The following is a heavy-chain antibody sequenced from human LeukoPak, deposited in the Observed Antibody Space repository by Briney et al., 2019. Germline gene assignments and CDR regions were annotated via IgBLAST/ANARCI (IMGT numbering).Heavy chain of an antibody. J-gene: IGHJ4*02. CDR2: MYYSGST. V-gene: IGHV4-39*07. Sequence: PSETLSLTCSVSGASISSSSNYWGWIRQPPGKGLEWIGSMYYSGSTYYNPSLKSRLTISVDTSKNQFSLKLNSVTAADTAVYYCARASGSYYEASFDYWGQGTLVTVSS. D-gene: IGHD1-26*01. CDR1: GASISSSSNY. CDR3: ARASGSYYEASFDY.